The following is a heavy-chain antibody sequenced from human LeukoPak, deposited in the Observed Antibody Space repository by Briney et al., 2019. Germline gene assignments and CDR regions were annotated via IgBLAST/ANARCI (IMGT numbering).Heavy chain of an antibody. CDR1: GFTFSTYG. J-gene: IGHJ4*02. Sequence: GGSLRLSCAASGFTFSTYGMHWVRQAPGKGLEWVAVISYDGGNKYYADSVKGRFAISRDNSKNTLYLQMNSLRAEDTAVYYCARKEGWYVFDYWGQGTLVTVSS. D-gene: IGHD6-19*01. CDR3: ARKEGWYVFDY. V-gene: IGHV3-30*03. CDR2: ISYDGGNK.